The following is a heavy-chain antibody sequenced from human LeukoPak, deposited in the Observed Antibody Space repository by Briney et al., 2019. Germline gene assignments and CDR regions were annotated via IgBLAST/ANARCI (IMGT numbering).Heavy chain of an antibody. D-gene: IGHD3-3*01. CDR3: ATRGYDFWSGYPDAFDI. V-gene: IGHV1-69*04. CDR2: IIPILGIA. J-gene: IGHJ3*02. Sequence: SVKVSCKASRGTFSSYAISWVRQATGQGLEWMGRIIPILGIANYAQKFQGRVTITADKSTSTAYMALSSLRSEDTSVYYCATRGYDFWSGYPDAFDIWGQGTMVIVSS. CDR1: RGTFSSYA.